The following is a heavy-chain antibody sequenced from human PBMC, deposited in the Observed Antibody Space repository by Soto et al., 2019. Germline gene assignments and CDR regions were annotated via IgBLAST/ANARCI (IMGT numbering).Heavy chain of an antibody. Sequence: SETLSLTCAVYGGSLRDYYWSWIRQPPGKGLEWIGEINHSGSTNFNPSLKSRVTISVDTSKNQFSLKLMSVTAADTAVYYCARGPRHWGQGALVTVSS. CDR3: ARGPRH. CDR1: GGSLRDYY. V-gene: IGHV4-34*01. J-gene: IGHJ4*02. CDR2: INHSGST.